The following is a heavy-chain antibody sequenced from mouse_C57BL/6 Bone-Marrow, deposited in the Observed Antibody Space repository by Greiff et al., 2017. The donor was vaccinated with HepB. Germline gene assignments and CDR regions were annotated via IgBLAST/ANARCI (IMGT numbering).Heavy chain of an antibody. V-gene: IGHV3-6*01. Sequence: ESGPGLVKPSQSLSLTCSVTGYSITSGYYWTWIRQFPGNTLEWMGYISYDGSNNYNPSLKNRISITRDTSKNQFFLKLNSVTTEDTATYYCASDYYAPDWYFDVWGTGTTVTVSS. CDR3: ASDYYAPDWYFDV. CDR1: GYSITSGYY. D-gene: IGHD1-1*01. CDR2: ISYDGSN. J-gene: IGHJ1*03.